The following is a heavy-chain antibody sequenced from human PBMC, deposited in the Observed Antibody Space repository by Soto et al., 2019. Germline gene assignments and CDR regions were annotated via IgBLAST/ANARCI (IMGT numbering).Heavy chain of an antibody. D-gene: IGHD3-10*02. V-gene: IGHV3-48*03. Sequence: CQDQGKGLEWIAYIDTSGRATSYADSVRGRFAVSRDNVRDTLYLQLYSLRGEDTAVYFCSRDFLPTDCSVGFDIWGEGTMVT. CDR2: IDTSGRAT. CDR3: SRDFLPTDCSVGFDI. J-gene: IGHJ3*02.